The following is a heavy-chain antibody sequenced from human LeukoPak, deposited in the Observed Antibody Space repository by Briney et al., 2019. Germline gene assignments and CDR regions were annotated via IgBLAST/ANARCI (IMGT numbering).Heavy chain of an antibody. J-gene: IGHJ4*02. CDR3: AREFGN. D-gene: IGHD3-10*01. V-gene: IGHV3-48*01. Sequence: GGSLRLSCAASGFTFTTYWMSWVRQAPGKGLEWVSYISSSSSNINYADSVKGRFTISRDNAKNSLYLQMNSLRVEDTAVYYCAREFGNWGQGTLVTVSS. CDR1: GFTFTTYW. CDR2: ISSSSSNI.